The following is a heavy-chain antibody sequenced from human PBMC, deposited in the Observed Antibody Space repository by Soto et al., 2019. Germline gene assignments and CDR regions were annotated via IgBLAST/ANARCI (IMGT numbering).Heavy chain of an antibody. CDR2: ISGGGTTT. D-gene: IGHD3-10*01. CDR3: ARLGDYGSGSY. V-gene: IGHV3-48*04. Sequence: EVHLVESGGDLVQPGGSLRLSCAASGFSFSSFSMNWVRQAPGKGLEWVSYISGGGTTTYYADSVKGRFTISRDDAKKALHLQMTVLQAVDTAVCYCARLGDYGSGSYWGQGTLVTVSS. J-gene: IGHJ4*02. CDR1: GFSFSSFS.